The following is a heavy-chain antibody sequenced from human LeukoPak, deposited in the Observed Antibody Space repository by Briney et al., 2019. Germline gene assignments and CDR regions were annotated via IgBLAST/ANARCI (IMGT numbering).Heavy chain of an antibody. V-gene: IGHV3-48*01. CDR2: ITSTSSAM. D-gene: IGHD2-2*01. Sequence: QAGGSLRLSCAGSGFTSSVFGMNWVRQAPGKGLEWVSYITSTSSAMYYADSVKGRFTISRDNAKNSLFLQMNSLRAEDTAVYYCAKAETSYPFDYWGQGTQVTVSS. CDR3: AKAETSYPFDY. J-gene: IGHJ4*02. CDR1: GFTSSVFG.